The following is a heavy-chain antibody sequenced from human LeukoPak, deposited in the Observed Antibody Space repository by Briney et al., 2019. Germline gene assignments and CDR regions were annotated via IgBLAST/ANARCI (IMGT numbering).Heavy chain of an antibody. Sequence: GRPLRLSCAASGFAFSSYAMHWVRQAPGKGLEWVAVISYDGSNKYYADSVKGRFTISRDNSKNTLYLQMNSLRAEDTAVYYCARGYSSLDYWGQGTLVTVSS. J-gene: IGHJ4*02. CDR1: GFAFSSYA. CDR2: ISYDGSNK. V-gene: IGHV3-30-3*01. CDR3: ARGYSSLDY. D-gene: IGHD6-13*01.